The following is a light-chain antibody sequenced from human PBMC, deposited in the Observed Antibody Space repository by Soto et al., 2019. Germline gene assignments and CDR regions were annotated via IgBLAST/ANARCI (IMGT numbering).Light chain of an antibody. CDR2: QVS. CDR1: SSDVGGYHY. J-gene: IGLJ1*01. V-gene: IGLV2-14*03. CDR3: SSFTSTHTYV. Sequence: QSVLTQPASVSGSPGQSMTISRTGSSSDVGGYHYVSWYQQHPGKAPKLIIYQVSHRPSGVSDRFSGSKSGNTASLTISGLQGEDEATYYCSSFTSTHTYVFGTGTKVTAL.